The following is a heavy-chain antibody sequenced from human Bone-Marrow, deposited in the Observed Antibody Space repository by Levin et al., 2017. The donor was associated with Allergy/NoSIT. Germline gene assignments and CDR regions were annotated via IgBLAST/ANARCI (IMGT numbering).Heavy chain of an antibody. CDR1: GDSIIRGHW. CDR3: ARGNGHDFDWGAY. CDR2: IYYSGAT. J-gene: IGHJ4*02. D-gene: IGHD3-16*01. Sequence: SETLSLTYTVSGDSIIRGHWWSWVRQPPGKGLEWIGGIYYSGATKYSSSLRGRVSMSVDTSRNQFSLSLNSVTTADTAVYYCARGNGHDFDWGAYWGQGILVTVFS. V-gene: IGHV4-4*02.